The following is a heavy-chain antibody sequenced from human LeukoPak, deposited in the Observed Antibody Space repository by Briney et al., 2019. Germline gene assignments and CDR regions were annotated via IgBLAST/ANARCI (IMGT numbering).Heavy chain of an antibody. V-gene: IGHV4-59*01. CDR3: ARSYSSSSYFDY. CDR1: GGSISSYY. Sequence: SETLSLTCTVSGGSISSYYWSWIRQPPGRGLECIGYIYYSGSTNYNPSLKSRVTISVDTSKNQFSLKLSSVTAADTAVYYCARSYSSSSYFDYWGQGTLVTASS. J-gene: IGHJ4*02. D-gene: IGHD6-13*01. CDR2: IYYSGST.